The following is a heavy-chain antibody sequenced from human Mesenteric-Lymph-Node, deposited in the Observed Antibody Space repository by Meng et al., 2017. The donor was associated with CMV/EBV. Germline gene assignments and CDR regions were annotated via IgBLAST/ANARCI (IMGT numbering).Heavy chain of an antibody. Sequence: GESLKISCAASGFTFSNFWMTWIRQAPGKGLEWVANIKQDGSDKYYVDSLKGRFTISRDNAENSLFIQMDSMRAEKTAVYYCEKGRVTEDYWGQGTMVTVSS. J-gene: IGHJ4*02. V-gene: IGHV3-7*01. D-gene: IGHD3-10*01. CDR3: EKGRVTEDY. CDR2: IKQDGSDK. CDR1: GFTFSNFW.